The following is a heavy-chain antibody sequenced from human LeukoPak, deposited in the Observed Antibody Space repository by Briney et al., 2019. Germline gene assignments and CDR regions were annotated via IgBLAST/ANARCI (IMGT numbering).Heavy chain of an antibody. Sequence: ASVKVSCKASGYTFTGYYMHWVRQAPGQGLEWMGWINPNSGGTNYAQKFQGRVTMTRDTSISTAYMEPSRLRSDDTAVYYCARPVFSIAVAGTTASDDYWGQGTLVTVSS. D-gene: IGHD6-19*01. CDR2: INPNSGGT. J-gene: IGHJ4*02. V-gene: IGHV1-2*02. CDR3: ARPVFSIAVAGTTASDDY. CDR1: GYTFTGYY.